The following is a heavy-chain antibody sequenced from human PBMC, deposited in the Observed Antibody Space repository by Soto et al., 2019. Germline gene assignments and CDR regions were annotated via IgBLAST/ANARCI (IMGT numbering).Heavy chain of an antibody. CDR1: GFAFNTYD. Sequence: VQLLESGGGLVQRGGSLRLSCAASGFAFNTYDMSWVRQAPGKGLEWGAVIWYDGSNKYYADSVKGRFTISRDNSKNTLYLQMNSLRAEDTAVYYCARSLGLFFDYWGQGTLVTVSS. D-gene: IGHD1-26*01. J-gene: IGHJ4*02. CDR3: ARSLGLFFDY. V-gene: IGHV3-33*08. CDR2: IWYDGSNK.